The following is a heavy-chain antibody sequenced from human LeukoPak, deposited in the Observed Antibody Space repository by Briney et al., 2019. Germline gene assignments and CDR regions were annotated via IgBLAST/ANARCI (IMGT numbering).Heavy chain of an antibody. CDR3: ARTHGYYYGMDV. J-gene: IGHJ6*04. Sequence: SQTLSLTCTVSGGSISSGSYYWSWIRQPAGKGPEWIGRIYTSGSTNYNPSLKSRVTISVDTSKNQFSLKLSSVTAADTAVYYCARTHGYYYGMDVWGKGTTVTASS. CDR1: GGSISSGSYY. V-gene: IGHV4-61*02. CDR2: IYTSGST.